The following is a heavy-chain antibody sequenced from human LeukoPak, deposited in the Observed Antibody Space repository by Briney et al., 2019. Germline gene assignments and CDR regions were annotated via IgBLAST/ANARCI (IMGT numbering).Heavy chain of an antibody. CDR3: ARRGGYSYGPYYFDY. Sequence: SQTLSLTCTVSGGSISSSSYYWGWIRQPPGKGLEWIGSIYYSGSTYYNPSLKSRVTISVDTSKNQFSLKLSSVTAADTAVYYCARRGGYSYGPYYFDYWGQGTLVTVSS. CDR1: GGSISSSSYY. V-gene: IGHV4-39*01. J-gene: IGHJ4*02. CDR2: IYYSGST. D-gene: IGHD5-18*01.